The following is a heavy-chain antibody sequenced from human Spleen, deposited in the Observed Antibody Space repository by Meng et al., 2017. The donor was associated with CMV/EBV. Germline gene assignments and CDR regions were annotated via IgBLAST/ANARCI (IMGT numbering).Heavy chain of an antibody. V-gene: IGHV3-30*02. CDR3: ATNEEDIVLMVYASQHTY. J-gene: IGHJ4*02. D-gene: IGHD2-8*01. Sequence: GESLKISCAASGFTFSSYGMHWVRQAQGKGLEWVAFIRYDGSNKYYADSVKGRFTISRDNSKNTLYLQMNSLRAEDTAVYYCATNEEDIVLMVYASQHTYWGQGTLVTVSS. CDR1: GFTFSSYG. CDR2: IRYDGSNK.